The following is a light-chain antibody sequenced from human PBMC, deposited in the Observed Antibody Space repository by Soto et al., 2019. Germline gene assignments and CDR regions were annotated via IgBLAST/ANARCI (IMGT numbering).Light chain of an antibody. CDR3: QHYDGSSRT. CDR2: GVF. V-gene: IGKV3-20*01. Sequence: ETVLTQSPGTVSLSPGERATLSCRTSQSVKSNYLAWYQQKPGQAPRLLIYGVFNRATGIPDRFSGSGSGTDFTLTISGLEPEVSAVYYCQHYDGSSRTFGQGTKLEIK. J-gene: IGKJ2*01. CDR1: QSVKSNY.